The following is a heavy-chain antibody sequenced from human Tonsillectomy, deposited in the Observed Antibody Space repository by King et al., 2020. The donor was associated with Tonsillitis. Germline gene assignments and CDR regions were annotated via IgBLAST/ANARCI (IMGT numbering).Heavy chain of an antibody. D-gene: IGHD3-16*02. CDR2: ISCDGNNK. J-gene: IGHJ4*02. CDR1: GFTFSNYS. Sequence: VQLVESGGGVVQPGRSLRLSCAASGFTFSNYSMHWVRQAPGKGLEWVAVISCDGNNKNYADSVKGRITISRDNSKNTLYLQMNSLRAEDTAVYYCARGGDYVWGSYRPLDYWGQGTLVTVSS. CDR3: ARGGDYVWGSYRPLDY. V-gene: IGHV3-30-3*01.